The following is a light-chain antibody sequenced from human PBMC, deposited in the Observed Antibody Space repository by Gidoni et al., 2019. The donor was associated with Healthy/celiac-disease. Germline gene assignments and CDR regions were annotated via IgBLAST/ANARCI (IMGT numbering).Light chain of an antibody. V-gene: IGKV3-11*01. Sequence: EIVLTPSPATLSLSPGERATLSCRASQSVSSYLAWYQQKPGQAPRLRIYDASNRATGIPARFSGSGSGTDFTLTISSLEPEDFAVYYCQQRSNWPITFGQGTRLEIK. CDR1: QSVSSY. J-gene: IGKJ5*01. CDR3: QQRSNWPIT. CDR2: DAS.